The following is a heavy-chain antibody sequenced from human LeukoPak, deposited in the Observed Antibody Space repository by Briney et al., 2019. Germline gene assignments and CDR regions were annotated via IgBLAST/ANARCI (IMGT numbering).Heavy chain of an antibody. J-gene: IGHJ4*02. CDR2: ISGSGGST. CDR1: GFTFSSYA. CDR3: AKVRNYYGSGSTDY. V-gene: IGHV3-23*01. D-gene: IGHD3-10*01. Sequence: GGSLRLSCAASGFTFSSYAMSWVSQAPGKGLEWVSAISGSGGSTYYADSVKGRFTISRDNTKNTLYLQMNSLRAEDTAVYYCAKVRNYYGSGSTDYWGQGTLVTVSS.